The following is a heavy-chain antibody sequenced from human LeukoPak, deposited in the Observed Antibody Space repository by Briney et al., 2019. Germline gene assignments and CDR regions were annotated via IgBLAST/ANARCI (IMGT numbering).Heavy chain of an antibody. Sequence: SETLSLTCTVSGGSISSYYWRWIRQPPGKGLEWIGYIYYSGSTNYNPSLKSRVTISVDTSKNQFSLKLSSVTAADTAVYYCARHLYYYGSGSYYNYYYGMDVWGQGTTVTVSS. J-gene: IGHJ6*02. CDR2: IYYSGST. D-gene: IGHD3-10*01. V-gene: IGHV4-59*08. CDR3: ARHLYYYGSGSYYNYYYGMDV. CDR1: GGSISSYY.